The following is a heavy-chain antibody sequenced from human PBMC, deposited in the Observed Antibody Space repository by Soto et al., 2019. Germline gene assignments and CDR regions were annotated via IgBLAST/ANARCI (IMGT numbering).Heavy chain of an antibody. Sequence: GESMKISCEASEYIFPNFWITWMRQLPGKGLEWMGMINPTDSYVNYCPSFQGHVTISAAKNSLYLQMNSLRAGDTAVYYCARGISGSYPHAFDIWGQGTMVTVSS. CDR3: ARGISGSYPHAFDI. D-gene: IGHD1-26*01. V-gene: IGHV5-10-1*01. CDR2: INPTDSYV. CDR1: EYIFPNFW. J-gene: IGHJ3*02.